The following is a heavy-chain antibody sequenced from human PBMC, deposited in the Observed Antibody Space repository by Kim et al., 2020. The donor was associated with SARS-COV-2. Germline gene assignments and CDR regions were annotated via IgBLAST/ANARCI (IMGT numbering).Heavy chain of an antibody. CDR2: INHSGST. D-gene: IGHD3-16*02. J-gene: IGHJ6*02. Sequence: SETLSLTCAVYGGSFSGYYWSWIRQPPGKGLEWIGEINHSGSTNYNPSLKSRVTISVDTSKNQFSLKLSSVTAADTAVYYCARGGQNAALGNYYYGMDVWGQGTTVTVSS. V-gene: IGHV4-34*01. CDR3: ARGGQNAALGNYYYGMDV. CDR1: GGSFSGYY.